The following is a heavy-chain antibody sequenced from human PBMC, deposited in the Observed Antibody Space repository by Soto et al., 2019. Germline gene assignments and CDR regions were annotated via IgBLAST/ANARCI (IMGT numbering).Heavy chain of an antibody. CDR1: GVSISSGGYY. Sequence: SETLSLTCTVSGVSISSGGYYWSWIRQHPGKGLEWIGYIYYSGSTYYNPSLKSRVTISVDTSKNQFSLKLSSVTAADTAVYYCARSATTAYYYYYMDVWGKGTTVTVSS. V-gene: IGHV4-31*03. CDR2: IYYSGST. J-gene: IGHJ6*03. CDR3: ARSATTAYYYYYMDV. D-gene: IGHD2-15*01.